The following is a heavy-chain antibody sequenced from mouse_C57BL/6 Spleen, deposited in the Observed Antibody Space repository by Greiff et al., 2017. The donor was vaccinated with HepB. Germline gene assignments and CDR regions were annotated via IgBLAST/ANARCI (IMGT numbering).Heavy chain of an antibody. CDR1: GYTFTDYE. CDR2: IDPETGGT. CDR3: TRREDGYYVRAMDY. J-gene: IGHJ4*01. Sequence: VKLMESGAELVRPGASVTLSCKASGYTFTDYEMHWVKQTPVHGLEWIGAIDPETGGTAYNQKFKGKAILTADKSSSTAYMELRSLTSEDSAVYYCTRREDGYYVRAMDYWGQGTSVTVSS. V-gene: IGHV1-15*01. D-gene: IGHD2-3*01.